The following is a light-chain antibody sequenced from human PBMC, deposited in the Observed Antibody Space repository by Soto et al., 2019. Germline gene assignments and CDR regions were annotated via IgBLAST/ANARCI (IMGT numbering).Light chain of an antibody. Sequence: QFALTQPPSASGTPGQRVTISCSGSSSNIGSNYVYWYQQLPGTAPKLLIYRNNQRPSGVPDRFSGSKSGTSASLAISGLRSEDEADYYCAAWDDSLSGLYVFGTGTKVTVL. V-gene: IGLV1-47*01. CDR2: RNN. J-gene: IGLJ1*01. CDR3: AAWDDSLSGLYV. CDR1: SSNIGSNY.